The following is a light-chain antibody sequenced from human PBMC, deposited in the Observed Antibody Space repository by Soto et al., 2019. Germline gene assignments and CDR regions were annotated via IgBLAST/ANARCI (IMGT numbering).Light chain of an antibody. Sequence: DIQMTQSPSSLSASVGDRVTITCRASQSISSHLNWYQQKPGKAPKLLIYAASGLKSGVPSRFSGSGSGTYFTLTISSLQPEDFGTYYWQQGYSTVLSTLGQGTKLEIK. J-gene: IGKJ2*01. CDR1: QSISSH. CDR3: QQGYSTVLST. CDR2: AAS. V-gene: IGKV1-39*01.